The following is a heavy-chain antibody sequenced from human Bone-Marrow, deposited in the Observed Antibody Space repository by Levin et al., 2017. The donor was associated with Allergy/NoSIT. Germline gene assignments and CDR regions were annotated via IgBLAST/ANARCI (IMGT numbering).Heavy chain of an antibody. CDR1: GGSFSGYY. D-gene: IGHD3-10*01. J-gene: IGHJ6*03. CDR3: ARPFMNLWFGELLPPTSRGDYMDV. Sequence: PSQTLSLTCAVYGGSFSGYYWSWIRQPPGKGLEWIGEINHSGSTNYNPSLKSRVTISVDTSKNQFSLKLSSVTAADTAVYYCARPFMNLWFGELLPPTSRGDYMDVWGKGTTVTVSS. V-gene: IGHV4-34*01. CDR2: INHSGST.